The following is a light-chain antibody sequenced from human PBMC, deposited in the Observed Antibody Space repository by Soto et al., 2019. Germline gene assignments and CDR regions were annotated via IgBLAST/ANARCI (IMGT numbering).Light chain of an antibody. CDR3: ETWDSSLSVVI. CDR1: SSNIGDNY. CDR2: DES. Sequence: QSVLTQPPSVSAASGQKVTISCSGSSSNIGDNYISWYQQLPGTAPNVLIFDESTRPPGMPDRFSASKSGKSATLVNTGLQAGDEADYYCETWDSSLSVVIFGGGTKVTVL. V-gene: IGLV1-51*01. J-gene: IGLJ2*01.